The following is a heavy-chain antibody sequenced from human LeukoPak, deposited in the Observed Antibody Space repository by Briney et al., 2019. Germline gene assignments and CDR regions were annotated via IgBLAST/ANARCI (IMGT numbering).Heavy chain of an antibody. D-gene: IGHD3-22*01. CDR2: IHYSGST. CDR3: ARALKLNRGYPGGFDY. V-gene: IGHV4-59*01. Sequence: PSETLSLTCTVSGGSISSYYWSWIRQSPGKGLEWIGYIHYSGSTNYNPSLKSRVTISVDTSKNQFSLKLRSVTAADTAVYYCARALKLNRGYPGGFDYWGQGTLVTVSS. CDR1: GGSISSYY. J-gene: IGHJ4*02.